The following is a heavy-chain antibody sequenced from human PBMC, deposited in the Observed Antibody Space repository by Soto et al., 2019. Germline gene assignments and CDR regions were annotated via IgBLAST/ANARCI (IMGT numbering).Heavy chain of an antibody. D-gene: IGHD3-10*01. J-gene: IGHJ4*02. CDR3: APPPPEKTWFGFFDY. V-gene: IGHV4-59*01. CDR2: VSHSGAT. CDR1: GGSISDVF. Sequence: SETLSLTCTVSGGSISDVFWSWIRQPPGKGPEWIGYVSHSGATDYNPSLESRVTISLGTSKNQFSLKLNSVTAADTAVYYCAPPPPEKTWFGFFDYGSRETRATFSS.